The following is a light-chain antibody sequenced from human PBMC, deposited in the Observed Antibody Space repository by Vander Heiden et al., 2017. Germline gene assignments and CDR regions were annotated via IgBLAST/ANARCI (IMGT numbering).Light chain of an antibody. V-gene: IGLV1-47*01. CDR1: SSNIGSNY. CDR3: AAWDDSLSSPV. J-gene: IGLJ2*01. CDR2: RNN. Sequence: SVLTQPPSASGTPGQRVTISCSGSSSNIGSNYLYWYQQLPGTAPKLLIYRNNQRPSGVPDRFSGSKSGTSASLAISGLRSEDEADYYCAAWDDSLSSPVFGGGTKLTVL.